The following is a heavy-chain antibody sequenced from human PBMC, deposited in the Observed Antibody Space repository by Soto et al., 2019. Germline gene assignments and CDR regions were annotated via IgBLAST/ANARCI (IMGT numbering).Heavy chain of an antibody. J-gene: IGHJ4*02. V-gene: IGHV3-7*01. Sequence: DSVKGRFTISRDNAKNSLYLQMSSLRAEDTAVYYCARDFGGRDFDYWGQGTLVIVSS. CDR3: ARDFGGRDFDY. D-gene: IGHD2-15*01.